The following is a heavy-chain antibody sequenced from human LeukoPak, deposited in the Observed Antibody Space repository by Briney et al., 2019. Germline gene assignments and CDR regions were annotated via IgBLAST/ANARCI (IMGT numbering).Heavy chain of an antibody. V-gene: IGHV3-74*01. CDR2: INTDGSST. CDR3: ARESRITIFGVVPGAFDI. CDR1: GFTFSSYW. Sequence: GGSLRLSCAASGFTFSSYWMHWVRHAPGKGLVWVSRINTDGSSTSYADSVKGRFTISRDNAKNTLYLQMNSLRAEDTAVYCCARESRITIFGVVPGAFDIWGQGTMVTVSS. J-gene: IGHJ3*02. D-gene: IGHD3-3*01.